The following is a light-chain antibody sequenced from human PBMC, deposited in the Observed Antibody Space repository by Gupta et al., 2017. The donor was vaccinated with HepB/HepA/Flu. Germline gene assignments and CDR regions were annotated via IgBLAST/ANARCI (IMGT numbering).Light chain of an antibody. CDR1: SSNIGSQYD. Sequence: QSVLTQPPSVSGAPGQRVTISCTGHSSNIGSQYDVHWYQQVSGTTTNTLILGHNNRPSGVPDRFSGSKSGTTPSLAISGLQAEDEAYYYCQYYDSSHVLFGGGTKLTVL. CDR3: QYYDSSHVL. J-gene: IGLJ2*01. V-gene: IGLV1-40*01. CDR2: GHN.